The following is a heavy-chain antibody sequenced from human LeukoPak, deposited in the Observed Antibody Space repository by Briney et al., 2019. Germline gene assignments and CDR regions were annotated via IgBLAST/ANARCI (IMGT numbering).Heavy chain of an antibody. CDR3: AKDLYNWNDLGY. Sequence: PGGSLRLSCAASGFTFSSYGMHWIRQAPGKGLEWVAVISFDGSNKYYADSVKGRFTISRDNSMSTLYLQMNSLRAEDTAVYYCAKDLYNWNDLGYWGQGTLVTVSS. V-gene: IGHV3-30*18. CDR1: GFTFSSYG. CDR2: ISFDGSNK. D-gene: IGHD1-1*01. J-gene: IGHJ4*02.